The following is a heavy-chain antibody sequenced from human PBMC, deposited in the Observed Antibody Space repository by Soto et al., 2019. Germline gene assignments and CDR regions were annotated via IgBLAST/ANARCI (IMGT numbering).Heavy chain of an antibody. CDR1: GYTFIDYY. CDR3: SRPACYISDWYYFDL. CDR2: ISPKSGGT. J-gene: IGHJ4*02. V-gene: IGHV1-2*02. Sequence: QVQLVQSGAEVKKPGASVKVSCEASGYTFIDYYMHWVRQAPGQGFEWMGRISPKSGGTNYAQKFQGRVTMTWDTSLNTAYMELSSLMSEDTAVYYCSRPACYISDWYYFDLWGQGTLVTVSS. D-gene: IGHD6-19*01.